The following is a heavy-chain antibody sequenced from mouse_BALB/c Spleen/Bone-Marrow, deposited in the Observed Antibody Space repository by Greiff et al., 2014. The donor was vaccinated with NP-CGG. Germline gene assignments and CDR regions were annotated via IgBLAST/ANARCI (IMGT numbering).Heavy chain of an antibody. CDR3: ARSGYGSSLFAY. Sequence: EVKLMESGAELVKPGAPVKLSCTASGFNIKDTYMHWVKQRPEQGLEWIGRIDPANGNTKYDPKFQGKATITADTSSNTAYLQLSSLTSEDTAVYYCARSGYGSSLFAYWGQGTLVTVSA. J-gene: IGHJ3*01. D-gene: IGHD1-1*01. CDR1: GFNIKDTY. CDR2: IDPANGNT. V-gene: IGHV14-3*02.